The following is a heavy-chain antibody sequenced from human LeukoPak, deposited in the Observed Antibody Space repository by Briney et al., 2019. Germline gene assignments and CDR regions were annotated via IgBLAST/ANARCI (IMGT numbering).Heavy chain of an antibody. Sequence: ASVKVSCKASGYTFTSYGISWVRQAPGQGLEWMGWISAYNGNTNYAQKLQGRVTMTTDTSTSTAYMELRSLRSDDTAVYYCARDLAGGGENNWFDPWGQGTLVTVSS. CDR3: ARDLAGGGENNWFDP. CDR1: GYTFTSYG. D-gene: IGHD7-27*01. J-gene: IGHJ5*02. CDR2: ISAYNGNT. V-gene: IGHV1-18*01.